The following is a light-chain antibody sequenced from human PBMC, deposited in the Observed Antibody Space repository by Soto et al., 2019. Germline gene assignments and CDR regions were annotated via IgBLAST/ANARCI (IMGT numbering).Light chain of an antibody. CDR1: QGIANY. J-gene: IGKJ3*01. CDR3: QKYGGAAFT. CDR2: ASS. V-gene: IGKV1-27*01. Sequence: DIQMTQAPSSLSASVGDRVTITCRASQGIANYLAWYQQKPGKVPKLLIYASSTLDPGVPSRFSGSGFGTDFTLSISRLQPEDFATYYSQKYGGAAFTFGRGTKVDIK.